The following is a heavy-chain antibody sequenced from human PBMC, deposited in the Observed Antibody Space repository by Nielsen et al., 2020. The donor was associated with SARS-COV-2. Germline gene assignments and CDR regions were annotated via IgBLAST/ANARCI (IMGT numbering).Heavy chain of an antibody. V-gene: IGHV3-9*01. Sequence: SLKISCAASGFTFSSYAMSWVRQAPGKGLEWVSGISWNSGSIGYADSVKGRFTISRDNAKNSLYLQMNSLRAEDTALYYCAKAFFDRNWYFDLWGRGTLVTVSS. J-gene: IGHJ2*01. CDR2: ISWNSGSI. CDR3: AKAFFDRNWYFDL. CDR1: GFTFSSYA.